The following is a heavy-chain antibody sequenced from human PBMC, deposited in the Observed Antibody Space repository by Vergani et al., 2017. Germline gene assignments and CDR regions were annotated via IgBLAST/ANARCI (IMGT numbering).Heavy chain of an antibody. CDR1: GFTFSSYE. J-gene: IGHJ4*02. CDR2: ISSSGSTI. D-gene: IGHD3-3*01. Sequence: EVQLVESGGGLVQPGGSLRLSCAASGFTFSSYEMNWVRQAPGKGLEWVSYISSSGSTIYYADSVKGRFTISRDNAKNSLYLQMNSLRAEDTAVYYCARGASYYDFWSGYPPGYFDYWGQGTLVTVSS. V-gene: IGHV3-48*03. CDR3: ARGASYYDFWSGYPPGYFDY.